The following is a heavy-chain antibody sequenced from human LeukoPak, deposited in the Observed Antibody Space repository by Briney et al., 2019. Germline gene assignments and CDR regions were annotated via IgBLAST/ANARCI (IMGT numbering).Heavy chain of an antibody. J-gene: IGHJ4*02. CDR1: GFTFTSYW. CDR2: IKQDGNEK. Sequence: GGSLRLSCAASGFTFTSYWMSWVRQAPGKGLELVANIKQDGNEKYYVDSVKGRFTISRDNAKNSLYLQMNSLRAEDTAVYYCARERGSYSSAIFGYWGQGTLVTVSS. V-gene: IGHV3-7*01. CDR3: ARERGSYSSAIFGY. D-gene: IGHD6-19*01.